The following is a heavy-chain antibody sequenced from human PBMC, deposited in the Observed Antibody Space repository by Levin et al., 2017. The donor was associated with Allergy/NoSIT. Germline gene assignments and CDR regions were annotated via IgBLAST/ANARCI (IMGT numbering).Heavy chain of an antibody. J-gene: IGHJ4*02. Sequence: GESLKISCSASGFTFSNYGMSWVRQAPGKGLEWVSTISAGGGGASYADSVKGRFTTFRDTSKNALYLQMNSLRAEDVAMYYCAKGMDGYVWGSYRSPTVRYFDYWGQGTLVTVSS. CDR3: AKGMDGYVWGSYRSPTVRYFDY. V-gene: IGHV3-23*01. CDR2: ISAGGGGA. CDR1: GFTFSNYG. D-gene: IGHD3-16*02.